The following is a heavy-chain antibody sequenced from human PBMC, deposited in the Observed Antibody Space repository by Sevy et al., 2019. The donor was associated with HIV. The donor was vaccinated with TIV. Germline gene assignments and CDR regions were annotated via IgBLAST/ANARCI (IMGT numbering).Heavy chain of an antibody. V-gene: IGHV3-23*01. D-gene: IGHD1-7*01. J-gene: IGHJ3*02. CDR3: AKDRIWELGDAFDI. Sequence: GGSLRLSCAASGFTFSSYAMSWVRQAPGKGLEWVSGLSGNGGSTNYADSVKGRFALSRDNSKNTLYLQMNNLRAEDTAIHFCAKDRIWELGDAFDIWGQGTMVTVSS. CDR1: GFTFSSYA. CDR2: LSGNGGST.